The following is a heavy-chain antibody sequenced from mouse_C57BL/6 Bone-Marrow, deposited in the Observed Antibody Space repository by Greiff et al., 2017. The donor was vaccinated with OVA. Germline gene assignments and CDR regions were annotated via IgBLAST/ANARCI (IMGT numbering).Heavy chain of an antibody. CDR3: ARSVTGGFYWYFDV. J-gene: IGHJ1*03. D-gene: IGHD4-1*01. CDR1: GYTFTSYD. Sequence: VQLQESGPELVKPGASVKLSCKASGYTFTSYDINWVKQRPGQGLEWIGWIYPRDGSTKYNEKFKGKATLTVDTSSSTAYMERHSLTSEDSAVYSGARSVTGGFYWYFDVWGTGTTVTVSS. CDR2: IYPRDGST. V-gene: IGHV1-85*01.